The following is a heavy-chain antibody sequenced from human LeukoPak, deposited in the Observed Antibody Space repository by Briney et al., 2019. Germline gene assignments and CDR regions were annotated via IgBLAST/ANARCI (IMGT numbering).Heavy chain of an antibody. Sequence: PGGSLRLSCTASGFNFGIYGMHWVRQAPGKGLEWVANVNYDGSEKYYVDSVKGRFTISRDNAKNSLYLQVNSLRVEDTAVYYCGRSEVTIPDSYWGQGTLVTVSS. CDR1: GFNFGIYG. CDR2: VNYDGSEK. V-gene: IGHV3-7*01. CDR3: GRSEVTIPDSY. D-gene: IGHD2-21*02. J-gene: IGHJ4*02.